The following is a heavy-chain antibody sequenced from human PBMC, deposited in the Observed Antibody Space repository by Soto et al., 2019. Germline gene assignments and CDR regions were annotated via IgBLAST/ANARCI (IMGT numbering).Heavy chain of an antibody. V-gene: IGHV4-34*01. CDR3: ARGSGIVALPGELEDVNYDY. CDR2: INENGST. Sequence: QVQLQQWGAGLVKPSETLSLSCAVYGQSFSGHSWAWIRQPPGKGLEWIGEINENGSTYYNPSLKRRVTISTDTSKNQFSLKLISVSAADTAAYFCARGSGIVALPGELEDVNYDYWGQGTLVNVSS. D-gene: IGHD1-1*01. CDR1: GQSFSGHS. J-gene: IGHJ4*02.